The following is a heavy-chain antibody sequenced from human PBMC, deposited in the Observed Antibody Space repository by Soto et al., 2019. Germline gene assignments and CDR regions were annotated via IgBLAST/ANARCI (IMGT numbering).Heavy chain of an antibody. D-gene: IGHD3-16*01. CDR1: SGSFSGYY. V-gene: IGHV4-34*01. J-gene: IGHJ4*02. CDR3: ARHGGYYFDY. CDR2: IYHGLSI. Sequence: SETLSLTCAVYSGSFSGYYWSWIRRPPGKGLEWIGEIYHGLSIVYNPSLKSRVTISGDSSKNQFSLKLSSVTAADTAVYYCARHGGYYFDYWGQGTLATVSS.